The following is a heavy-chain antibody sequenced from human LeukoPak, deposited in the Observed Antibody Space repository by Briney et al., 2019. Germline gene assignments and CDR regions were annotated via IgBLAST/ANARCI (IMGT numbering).Heavy chain of an antibody. V-gene: IGHV3-74*01. CDR3: AISGDGHDYFDY. CDR2: INMDGSST. D-gene: IGHD5-24*01. Sequence: PGGSLRLSCGASGITISRYWMHWVRQAPGKGLVWVSRINMDGSSTSYADSVKGRFTISRDNAKNTLSLQLNSLRGEDTAVYYCAISGDGHDYFDYWGQGTLVTVSS. J-gene: IGHJ4*02. CDR1: GITISRYW.